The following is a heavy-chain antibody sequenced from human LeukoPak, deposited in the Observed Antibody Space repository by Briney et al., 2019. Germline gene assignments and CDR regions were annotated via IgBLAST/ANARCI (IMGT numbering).Heavy chain of an antibody. CDR1: GGSISSYY. J-gene: IGHJ5*02. D-gene: IGHD3-10*01. V-gene: IGHV4-4*07. Sequence: PSETLSLTCSVSGGSISSYYWSWLRQPAGKGLEWIARIYSSGTITYYPSLQSRVNMSIDTSKNEFSLKMSSVHSSDTAVYYCTRDSGTTGEVKFDPWGQGTLGAVS. CDR3: TRDSGTTGEVKFDP. CDR2: IYSSGTI.